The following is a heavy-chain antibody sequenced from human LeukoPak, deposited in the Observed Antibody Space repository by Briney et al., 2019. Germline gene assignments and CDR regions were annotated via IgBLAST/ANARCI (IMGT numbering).Heavy chain of an antibody. J-gene: IGHJ4*02. Sequence: GGSLRLSCAASGFTFSSYAMSWVRQAPGKGLEWVSVIYSGGSTYYADSVKGRFTISRHNSKNTLYLQMNSLRAEDTAVYYCASITGRDGYNYNDYWGQGTLVTVSS. V-gene: IGHV3-53*04. CDR3: ASITGRDGYNYNDY. CDR2: IYSGGST. D-gene: IGHD5-24*01. CDR1: GFTFSSYA.